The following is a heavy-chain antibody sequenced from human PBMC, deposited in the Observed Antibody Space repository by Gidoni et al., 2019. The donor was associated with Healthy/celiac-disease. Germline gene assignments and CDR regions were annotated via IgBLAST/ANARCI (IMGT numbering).Heavy chain of an antibody. CDR3: ATVRFLEWNWFDP. V-gene: IGHV1-24*01. D-gene: IGHD3-3*01. CDR1: GYTLPELS. Sequence: QVQLVQSGAEVKKPGASVKVSCKVAGYTLPELSMHWVRQAPGTGLEWLGGFDPEDGEPIYAQKFQGRVTMTEDTSTDTASMELSSLRSEDTAVYYCATVRFLEWNWFDPWGQGTLVTVSS. J-gene: IGHJ5*02. CDR2: FDPEDGEP.